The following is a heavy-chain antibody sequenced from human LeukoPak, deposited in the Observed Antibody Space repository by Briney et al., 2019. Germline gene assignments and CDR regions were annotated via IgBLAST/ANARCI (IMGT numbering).Heavy chain of an antibody. D-gene: IGHD2-15*01. CDR1: GYTFTSYY. J-gene: IGHJ3*02. Sequence: ASVKVSCKASGYTFTSYYMHWVRQAPGQGLEWMGIINPSGGSTSYAQKFQGRVTMTRDTSTSTVYMELSSLRSEDTAAYNWATEYCRGGSCPHDAFDSWGQGTMVTVSS. V-gene: IGHV1-46*01. CDR2: INPSGGST. CDR3: ATEYCRGGSCPHDAFDS.